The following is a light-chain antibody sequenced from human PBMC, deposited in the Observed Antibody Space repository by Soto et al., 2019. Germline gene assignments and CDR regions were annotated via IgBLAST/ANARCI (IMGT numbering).Light chain of an antibody. CDR3: QSYDGTLSGSYV. CDR1: SSNIGAGYD. CDR2: GTT. V-gene: IGLV1-40*01. J-gene: IGLJ1*01. Sequence: QSVLTQPPSVSGAPGQRVTISCTVSSSNIGAGYDVHWYQQLPGTAPKLIIYGTTNRPSGVPDRFSGSKSGTSASLAITGLQAEDEADYYCQSYDGTLSGSYVFGIGTRSPS.